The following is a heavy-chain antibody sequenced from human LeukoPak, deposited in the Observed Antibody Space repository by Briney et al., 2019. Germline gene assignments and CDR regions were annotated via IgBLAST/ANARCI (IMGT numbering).Heavy chain of an antibody. J-gene: IGHJ2*01. CDR2: ITSGGTI. D-gene: IGHD6-19*01. Sequence: PGGSLRLSCAASGFTFSSYGMSWVRQAPGKGLEWLSHITSGGTIYYADSVKGRFTISRDNTKNSLYLQMNSLRAEDTAVYYCARGAVSYSSGWYANWYLDLWGRGTLVTVSS. V-gene: IGHV3-48*01. CDR1: GFTFSSYG. CDR3: ARGAVSYSSGWYANWYLDL.